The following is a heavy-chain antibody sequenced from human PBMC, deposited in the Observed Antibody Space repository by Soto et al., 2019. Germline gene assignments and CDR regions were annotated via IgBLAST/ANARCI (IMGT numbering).Heavy chain of an antibody. D-gene: IGHD4-4*01. CDR3: ARHSYYSNPLRFDP. J-gene: IGHJ5*02. CDR2: IYHSGSP. Sequence: SETLSLTCAVSGGSISSTNWWSWVRQPPGKGLEWIAEIYHSGSPNYNPSLKSRVTISVDTSNNQFSLRLSSVTAAETAVYYCARHSYYSNPLRFDPWGQGTLVTVSS. CDR1: GGSISSTNW. V-gene: IGHV4-4*02.